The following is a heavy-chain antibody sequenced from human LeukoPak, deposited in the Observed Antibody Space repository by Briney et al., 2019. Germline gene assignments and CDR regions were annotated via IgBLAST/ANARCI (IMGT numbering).Heavy chain of an antibody. J-gene: IGHJ5*02. D-gene: IGHD6-19*01. CDR2: ISSSSSYI. CDR3: ARDRGVAVAGTGGDHNWFDP. V-gene: IGHV3-21*01. CDR1: VFTFSSYW. Sequence: PGWSLRLSCAASVFTFSSYWMSWVRQAPGKGLEWVSSISSSSSYIYYADSVKGRFTISRDNAKNSLYLQMNSLRAEDTAVYYCARDRGVAVAGTGGDHNWFDPWGQGTLVTVSS.